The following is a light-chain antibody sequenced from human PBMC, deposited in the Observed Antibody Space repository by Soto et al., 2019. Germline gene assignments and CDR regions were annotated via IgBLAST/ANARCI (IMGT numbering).Light chain of an antibody. CDR3: SSNAGSSVV. CDR2: DVT. Sequence: QSVLTQPRSVSGSPGQSVTISCTGTSSDVGGYNYVSWYQQHPGKAPKLMIYDVTTRPSGVPDRFSGSKSGNTASLTISGLQAEDEDDYHCSSNAGSSVVFGTGTKVTVL. V-gene: IGLV2-11*01. CDR1: SSDVGGYNY. J-gene: IGLJ1*01.